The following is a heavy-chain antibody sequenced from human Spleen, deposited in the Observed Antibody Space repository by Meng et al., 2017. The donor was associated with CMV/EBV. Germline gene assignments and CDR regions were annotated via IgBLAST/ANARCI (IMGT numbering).Heavy chain of an antibody. CDR3: TTGVTIFGGYYYGMDV. Sequence: LSLTCAASGFTFSNAWVSWVRQAPGKGLEWVGRIKSKTDGGTTDYAAPVKGRFTISRDDSKNTLYLQMNSLKTEDTAVYYCTTGVTIFGGYYYGMDVWGQGTTVTVSS. J-gene: IGHJ6*02. CDR1: GFTFSNAW. V-gene: IGHV3-15*01. CDR2: IKSKTDGGTT. D-gene: IGHD3-3*01.